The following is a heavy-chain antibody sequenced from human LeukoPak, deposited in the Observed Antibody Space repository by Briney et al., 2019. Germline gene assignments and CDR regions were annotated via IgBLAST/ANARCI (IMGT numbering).Heavy chain of an antibody. D-gene: IGHD7-27*01. CDR2: ISSSSSYT. V-gene: IGHV3-11*06. CDR3: ARDLGYGMDV. CDR1: GFTFSDYY. J-gene: IGHJ6*04. Sequence: GGSLRLSCAASGFTFSDYYMSWIRQAPGKGLEWVSCISSSSSYTNYADSVKGRFTISRDNAKNSLYLQMNSLRAEDTAVYYCARDLGYGMDVWGKGTTVTVSS.